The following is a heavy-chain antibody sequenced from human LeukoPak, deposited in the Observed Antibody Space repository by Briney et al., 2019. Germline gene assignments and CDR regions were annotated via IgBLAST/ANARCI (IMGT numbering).Heavy chain of an antibody. CDR3: AREEQLWLLGGYYFDY. CDR1: GFTFSSYS. CDR2: ISSSSSTI. D-gene: IGHD5-18*01. Sequence: TGGSLRLSCAASGFTFSSYSMNWVRQAPGKGLEWVSYISSSSSTIYYADSVKSRFTISRDNAKNSLYLQMNSLGDEDTAVYYCAREEQLWLLGGYYFDYWGQGTLVTVSS. J-gene: IGHJ4*02. V-gene: IGHV3-48*02.